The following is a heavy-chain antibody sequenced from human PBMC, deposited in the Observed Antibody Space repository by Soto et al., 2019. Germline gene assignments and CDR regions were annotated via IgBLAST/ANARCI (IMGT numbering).Heavy chain of an antibody. J-gene: IGHJ4*02. CDR3: ARVRGDKFDY. Sequence: ASVKVSCKASGGTFSSYTISWVRQAPGQGLEWMGRIIPILGIANYAQKFQGRVTMTTDTSTSTAYMELRSLRSDDTAVYYCARVRGDKFDYWGQGTLVTVSS. V-gene: IGHV1-69*02. CDR1: GGTFSSYT. D-gene: IGHD4-17*01. CDR2: IIPILGIA.